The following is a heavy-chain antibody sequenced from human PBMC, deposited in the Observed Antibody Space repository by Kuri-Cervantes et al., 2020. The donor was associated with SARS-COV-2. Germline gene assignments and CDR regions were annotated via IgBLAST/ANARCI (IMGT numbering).Heavy chain of an antibody. D-gene: IGHD2-2*01. CDR3: ARVVPAADEGLYYYCMDV. Sequence: ESLKISCTVSGGSISSYYWSWIRQPAGKGLEWIGRIYTSGSTNYDPSLKSRVTMSVDTSKNQFSLKLSSVTAADTAVYYCARVVPAADEGLYYYCMDVWGKGTTVTVSS. CDR2: IYTSGST. J-gene: IGHJ6*03. CDR1: GGSISSYY. V-gene: IGHV4-4*07.